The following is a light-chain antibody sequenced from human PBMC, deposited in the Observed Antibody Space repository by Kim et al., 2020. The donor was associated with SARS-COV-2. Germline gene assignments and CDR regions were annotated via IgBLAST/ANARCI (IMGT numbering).Light chain of an antibody. Sequence: EIVLTQSTGTLSLSPGERATLSCRASQRVITSHLGWYQQKPGQAPRLLISATSRRATGIPDRFSGSGSGTDFTLTISRLWPEDFAVYYCHHYGSSPRTFGQGTTVDIK. J-gene: IGKJ1*01. V-gene: IGKV3-20*01. CDR3: HHYGSSPRT. CDR2: ATS. CDR1: QRVITSH.